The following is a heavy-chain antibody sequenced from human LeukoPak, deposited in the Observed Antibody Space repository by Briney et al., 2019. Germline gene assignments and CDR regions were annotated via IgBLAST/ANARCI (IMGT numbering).Heavy chain of an antibody. J-gene: IGHJ4*02. D-gene: IGHD6-19*01. CDR1: GFTFSSHA. V-gene: IGHV3-23*01. Sequence: PGGSQRLSCAASGFTFSSHAMSWVRQAPGKGLEWVSGISGSGNDYSTHYADSVKGRFTISRDNAKNSLYLQMNSLRAEDTAVYYCARDGPRRGWPHDYWGQGTLVTVSS. CDR2: ISGSGNDYST. CDR3: ARDGPRRGWPHDY.